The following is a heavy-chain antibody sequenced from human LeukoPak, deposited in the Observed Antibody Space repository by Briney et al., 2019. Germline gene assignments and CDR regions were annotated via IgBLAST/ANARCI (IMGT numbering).Heavy chain of an antibody. CDR3: AREGKCPQRWLQLYPGPYFDY. CDR1: GFTFSSYE. V-gene: IGHV3-48*03. D-gene: IGHD5-24*01. J-gene: IGHJ4*02. Sequence: AGGSLRLSCAASGFTFSSYEMNWVRQAPGKGLEWVSYISSSGNTIYYADSVKGRFTISRDNAKNSLYLQMNSLRADDTAVYYCAREGKCPQRWLQLYPGPYFDYWGQGTLVTVSS. CDR2: ISSSGNTI.